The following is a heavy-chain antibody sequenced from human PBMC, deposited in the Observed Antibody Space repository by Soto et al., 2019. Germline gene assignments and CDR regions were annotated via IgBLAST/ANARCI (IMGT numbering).Heavy chain of an antibody. Sequence: ASVKVSCKASGFSFTGYYIHWLRQAPGQGLEWMGWINAHSGGTEYAQKFQGGVTLTRDTSIATAYLTLTSLTSDDTALYYCAKDLTRQLAYWLDPWGQGTQVTVSS. V-gene: IGHV1-2*02. D-gene: IGHD6-6*01. CDR3: AKDLTRQLAYWLDP. CDR2: INAHSGGT. J-gene: IGHJ5*02. CDR1: GFSFTGYY.